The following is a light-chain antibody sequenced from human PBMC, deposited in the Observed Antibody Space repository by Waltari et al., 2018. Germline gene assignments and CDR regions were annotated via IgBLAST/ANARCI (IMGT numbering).Light chain of an antibody. CDR3: QQYYSTPPT. J-gene: IGKJ2*01. CDR2: WAS. V-gene: IGKV4-1*01. CDR1: QSVLYSSNNKNY. Sequence: DIVMTQSPDSLAVSLGERATINCKSSQSVLYSSNNKNYLAWYQQKPGQPPKLLIYWASTLESGVPDRFSGSGSGTDFTLTISSLQAEDVAVYYCQQYYSTPPTFGQGTTLEIK.